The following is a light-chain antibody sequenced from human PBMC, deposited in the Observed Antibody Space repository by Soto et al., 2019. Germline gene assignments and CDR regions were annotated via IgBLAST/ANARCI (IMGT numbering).Light chain of an antibody. CDR1: SSDVGGYNY. J-gene: IGLJ1*01. Sequence: QAVVTQPASVSGSPGQSITISCTGTSSDVGGYNYVSWYQHHPGKAPKLMIYEVVNRPSGVSNRFSGSKSGITASLTISGLQAEDEADYYCTSYTSSSPLVFGTGTKVTVL. V-gene: IGLV2-14*01. CDR3: TSYTSSSPLV. CDR2: EVV.